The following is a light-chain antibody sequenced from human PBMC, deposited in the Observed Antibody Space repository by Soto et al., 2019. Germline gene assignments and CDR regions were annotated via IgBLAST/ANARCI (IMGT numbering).Light chain of an antibody. CDR1: QSISSN. CDR3: QQYNSWPPYT. J-gene: IGKJ2*01. V-gene: IGKV3-15*01. CDR2: GAS. Sequence: DIEMTQSPATLSVSPGERATLSCRASQSISSNLAWYQQKPGKAPRLLIYGASARAPGISARFSGSGSGTEFTLPISSRQSDDVSVSYCQQYNSWPPYTFGQGTNLEIK.